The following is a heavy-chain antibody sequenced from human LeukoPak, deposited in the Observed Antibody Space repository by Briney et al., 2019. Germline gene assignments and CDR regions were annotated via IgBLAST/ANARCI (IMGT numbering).Heavy chain of an antibody. V-gene: IGHV3-74*01. D-gene: IGHD1-26*01. CDR1: GFTFSSYW. CDR3: ATSKYSGSYWNY. CDR2: INSDGSST. Sequence: GGSLRLSCAASGFTFSSYWMHWVRQAPGKGLVWVSRINSDGSSTSYADSVKGRFTISRDNARNTLYLQMNSLRAEDTAVYYCATSKYSGSYWNYWGQGTLVTVSS. J-gene: IGHJ4*02.